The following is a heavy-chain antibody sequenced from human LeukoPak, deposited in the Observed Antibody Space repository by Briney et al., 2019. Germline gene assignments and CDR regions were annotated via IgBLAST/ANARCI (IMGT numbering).Heavy chain of an antibody. V-gene: IGHV3-30*18. CDR2: ISHDGSDQ. D-gene: IGHD2-2*01. CDR3: AKLGCSSTRCYINY. Sequence: GSLRLSCAASGFPFSTYGMRWVRQAPGKGLEWVAVISHDGSDQYYADSVKGRFTVSRDNSKNTLYLQMNSLRVEDTAVYYCAKLGCSSTRCYINYWGQGTLVTVSS. CDR1: GFPFSTYG. J-gene: IGHJ4*02.